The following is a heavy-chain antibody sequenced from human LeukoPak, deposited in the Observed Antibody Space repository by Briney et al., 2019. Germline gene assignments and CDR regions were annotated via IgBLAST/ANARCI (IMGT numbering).Heavy chain of an antibody. CDR2: IYTSGST. CDR3: ARSDDYGDYVGLDAFDI. Sequence: SETLSLTCTVSGGSISSYYWSWIRQPAGKGLEWIGRIYTSGSTNYHPSLNSRVTMSVDTSKNQFSLKLSSVTAADTAVYYCARSDDYGDYVGLDAFDIWGQGTMVTVSS. V-gene: IGHV4-4*07. CDR1: GGSISSYY. J-gene: IGHJ3*02. D-gene: IGHD4-17*01.